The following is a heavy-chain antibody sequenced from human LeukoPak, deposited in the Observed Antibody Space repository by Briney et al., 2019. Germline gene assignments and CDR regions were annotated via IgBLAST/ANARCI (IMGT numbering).Heavy chain of an antibody. CDR2: INSDGSWT. V-gene: IGHV3-74*01. CDR1: GNYW. J-gene: IGHJ4*02. CDR3: VSFYETY. Sequence: PGGSLRPSCAASGNYWMHWVRQAPGKGLVWVSHINSDGSWTSYADSVKGRFTISKDNAKSTVYLQMSNLRAEDTAVYYCVSFYETYWGRGTLVTVSS. D-gene: IGHD2-2*01.